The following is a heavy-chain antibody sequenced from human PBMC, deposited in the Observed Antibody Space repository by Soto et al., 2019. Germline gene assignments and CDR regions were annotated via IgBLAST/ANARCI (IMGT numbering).Heavy chain of an antibody. Sequence: QITLKESGPTLVKPTQTLTLTCTFSGFSLSTSGMGVGWIRQPPGKALEWLAIIYWDDVRRYSPSLKSRLTVTKDTSKNQVVLTMTNMDPVDTATYYGAHRLVLYYGDYFDYWGQGNLVTVSS. V-gene: IGHV2-5*02. D-gene: IGHD4-17*01. J-gene: IGHJ4*02. CDR3: AHRLVLYYGDYFDY. CDR2: IYWDDVR. CDR1: GFSLSTSGMG.